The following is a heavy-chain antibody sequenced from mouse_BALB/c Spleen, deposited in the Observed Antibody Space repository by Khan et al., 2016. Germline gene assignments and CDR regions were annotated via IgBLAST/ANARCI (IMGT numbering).Heavy chain of an antibody. CDR2: IDPANVNT. V-gene: IGHV14-3*02. CDR3: TREGYYPY. D-gene: IGHD2-3*01. J-gene: IGHJ2*01. CDR1: GFNIKDTY. Sequence: VQLKQSGAELVKPGASVKLSCTASGFNIKDTYMHWVKQRPEQGLEWIGRIDPANVNTKYDPKFQGKATITADKSSNTAYLQLSSLTSEDTAVYYCTREGYYPYWGQGTTLTVSS.